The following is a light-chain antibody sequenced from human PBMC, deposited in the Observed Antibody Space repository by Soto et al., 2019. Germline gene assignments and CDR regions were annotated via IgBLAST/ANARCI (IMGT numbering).Light chain of an antibody. CDR2: SAS. J-gene: IGKJ4*01. CDR1: QSISTN. CDR3: QQLNGYQLA. Sequence: EIELTQSPSTLSVSVGETATLTCRASQSISTNLAWYQQKPGKVPKLLISSASTLQSGVPPRFSGGGSGTEFTLTISTLQSEDSGIYYCQQLNGYQLAFGGGTKVEIK. V-gene: IGKV1-9*01.